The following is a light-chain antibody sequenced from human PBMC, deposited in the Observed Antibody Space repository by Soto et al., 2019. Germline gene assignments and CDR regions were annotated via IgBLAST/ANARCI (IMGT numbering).Light chain of an antibody. CDR1: QPLSSTY. V-gene: IGKV3-20*01. J-gene: IGKJ3*01. CDR3: QQYGSSPPT. Sequence: EIVLTQSPGTLSLSPGERATLSCRASQPLSSTYLAWYQQKPGQAPRLLISGASSRATGIADRFSGSGSGTDFTLPISRLEPEDFAVYYCQQYGSSPPTFGPGTTVDIK. CDR2: GAS.